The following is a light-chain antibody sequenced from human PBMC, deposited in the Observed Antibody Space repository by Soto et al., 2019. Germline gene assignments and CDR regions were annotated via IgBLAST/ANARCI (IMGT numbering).Light chain of an antibody. V-gene: IGKV1-39*01. CDR2: ATS. CDR1: QNIFNY. J-gene: IGKJ1*01. CDR3: QQSYSAPLT. Sequence: DIQMTQSPSSLSASVGDRVTITCRASQNIFNYLNWYQQKPGEAPNLLIYATSNLQSGVPSRFSGSGSGTDFTLTISCLQREDFAIYHCQQSYSAPLTFGQGAKVDIK.